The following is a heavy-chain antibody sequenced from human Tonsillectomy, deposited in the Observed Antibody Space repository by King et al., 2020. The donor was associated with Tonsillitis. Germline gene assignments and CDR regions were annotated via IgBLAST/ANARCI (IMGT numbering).Heavy chain of an antibody. CDR1: GFTFSTYG. CDR3: AKDLGDVAVAGDFDY. V-gene: IGHV3-30*18. J-gene: IGHJ4*02. CDR2: VSYDGSNK. D-gene: IGHD6-19*01. Sequence: VQLVESGGGVVQPGRSLRLSCTASGFTFSTYGMHWVRQAPGKGLEWVAVVSYDGSNKFYADSVKGRFTFSRDDSKNTRYLQMNSLKPEDTAVYYCAKDLGDVAVAGDFDYWGQGTLVTVSS.